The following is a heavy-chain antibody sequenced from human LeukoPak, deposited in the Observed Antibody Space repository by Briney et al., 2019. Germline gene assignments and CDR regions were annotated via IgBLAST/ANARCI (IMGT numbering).Heavy chain of an antibody. D-gene: IGHD4-17*01. Sequence: GASVKVSCKASGYTFTGYYMHWVRQAPGQGLEWMGWINPNSGGTNYAQKFQGRVTMTRDTSISTAYMELSRLRSDDTAVYYCASAVHDYGDYPGGAFDIWGQGTMVTVSS. V-gene: IGHV1-2*02. J-gene: IGHJ3*02. CDR2: INPNSGGT. CDR1: GYTFTGYY. CDR3: ASAVHDYGDYPGGAFDI.